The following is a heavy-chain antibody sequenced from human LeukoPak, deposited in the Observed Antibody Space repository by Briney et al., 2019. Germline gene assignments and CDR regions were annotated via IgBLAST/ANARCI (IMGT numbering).Heavy chain of an antibody. J-gene: IGHJ5*02. CDR3: AREPATMVRGVLLGRFDP. Sequence: ASVKVSCKASGYTFTGYYMHWVRQAPGQGLEWMGRINPNSGGTNYAQKFQGRVTMTRDTSISTAYMELSRLRSDDTAVYYCAREPATMVRGVLLGRFDPWGQGTLVTVSS. D-gene: IGHD3-10*01. CDR2: INPNSGGT. V-gene: IGHV1-2*06. CDR1: GYTFTGYY.